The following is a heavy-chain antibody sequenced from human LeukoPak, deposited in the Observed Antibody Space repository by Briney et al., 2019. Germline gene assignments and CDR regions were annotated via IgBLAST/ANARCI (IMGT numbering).Heavy chain of an antibody. CDR3: AKGHSAHGTGFDS. V-gene: IGHV3-23*01. J-gene: IGHJ4*02. D-gene: IGHD1-14*01. Sequence: GGSLRLSCAASGLTFYSYGMSWVRHAPGKGLEWVSGISGSGDTTYYADSVKGRFTISRDNSKNTLYLQMNSLRVEDTAVYYCAKGHSAHGTGFDSWGQGTLVAVSS. CDR1: GLTFYSYG. CDR2: ISGSGDTT.